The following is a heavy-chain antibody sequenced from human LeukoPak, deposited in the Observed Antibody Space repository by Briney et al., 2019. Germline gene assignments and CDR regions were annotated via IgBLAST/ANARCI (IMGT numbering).Heavy chain of an antibody. J-gene: IGHJ4*02. D-gene: IGHD2-15*01. CDR2: ISGSGGST. Sequence: GGSLRLTCAASGFTFSSYAMSWVRQAPGKGLEWVSAISGSGGSTYYADSVKGRFTISRDNSKNTLYLQMNSLRAEDTAVYYCAKDRYCSGGSCRTDDYWGQGTLVTVSS. V-gene: IGHV3-23*01. CDR3: AKDRYCSGGSCRTDDY. CDR1: GFTFSSYA.